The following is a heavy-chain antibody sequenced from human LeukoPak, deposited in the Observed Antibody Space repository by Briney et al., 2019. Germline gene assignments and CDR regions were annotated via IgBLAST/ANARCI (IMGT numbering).Heavy chain of an antibody. CDR1: GYTFTSYG. J-gene: IGHJ3*02. CDR3: ARAPYIGGVIARGAFDI. V-gene: IGHV1-18*01. Sequence: ASVKVSCTASGYTFTSYGISWVRQAPGQGLEWMGWISAYNDNTNYAQKLQGRVTMTTDTSTSTAYMELRSLRSDDTAVYYRARAPYIGGVIARGAFDIWGQGTMVTVSS. D-gene: IGHD3-16*02. CDR2: ISAYNDNT.